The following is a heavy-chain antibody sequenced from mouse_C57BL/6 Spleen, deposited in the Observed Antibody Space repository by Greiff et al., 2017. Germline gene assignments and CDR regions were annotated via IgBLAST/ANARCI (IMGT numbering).Heavy chain of an antibody. CDR2: IDPSDSYT. J-gene: IGHJ4*01. V-gene: IGHV1-50*01. CDR1: GYTFTSYW. CDR3: ASGLYYAMDY. Sequence: QVQLQQPGAELVKPGASVKLSCKASGYTFTSYWMQWVKQRPGQGLEWIGEIDPSDSYTNYNQKFKGKATLTVDTSSSTAYMQLSSLTSEDSAVYYCASGLYYAMDYWGQGTPVTVSS.